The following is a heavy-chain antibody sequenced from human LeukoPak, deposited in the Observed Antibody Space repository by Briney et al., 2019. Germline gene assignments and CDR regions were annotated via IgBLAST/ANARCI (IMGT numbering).Heavy chain of an antibody. D-gene: IGHD3-9*01. CDR1: GFTVSSNY. Sequence: PGGSLRLSCAASGFTVSSNYMSWVRQAPEKGLEWVSVIYSGGSTYYADSVKGRFTISRDNSKNTLYLQMNSLRAEDTAVYYCARPHYDILTGYYMDVWGKGTTVTVSS. CDR2: IYSGGST. CDR3: ARPHYDILTGYYMDV. J-gene: IGHJ6*03. V-gene: IGHV3-53*01.